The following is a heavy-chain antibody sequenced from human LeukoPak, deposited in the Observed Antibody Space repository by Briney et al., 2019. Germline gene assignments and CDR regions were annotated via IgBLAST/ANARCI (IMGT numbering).Heavy chain of an antibody. J-gene: IGHJ5*02. Sequence: GGSLRLSCAASGFTFSSYSMNWVRQAPGKGLEWVSSISSSSSYIYYADSVKGRFTISRDNAKNSLYLPMNSLRAEDTAVYYCARGVDTAMVRYWFDPWGQGTLVTVSS. CDR3: ARGVDTAMVRYWFDP. D-gene: IGHD5-18*01. CDR1: GFTFSSYS. CDR2: ISSSSSYI. V-gene: IGHV3-21*01.